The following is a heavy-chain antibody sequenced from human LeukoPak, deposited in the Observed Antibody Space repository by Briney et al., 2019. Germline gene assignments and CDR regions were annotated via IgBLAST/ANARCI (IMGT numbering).Heavy chain of an antibody. Sequence: GSLRLSCAASGFTFSSYGMHWVRQAPGKGLEWVAVIWYDGSYKYYADSVKGRFTISRDNSKNTLYLQMNSLRAEDTAVYYCARDSDDSSGYYDYWGQGTLVTVSS. J-gene: IGHJ4*02. CDR3: ARDSDDSSGYYDY. CDR2: IWYDGSYK. D-gene: IGHD3-22*01. V-gene: IGHV3-33*01. CDR1: GFTFSSYG.